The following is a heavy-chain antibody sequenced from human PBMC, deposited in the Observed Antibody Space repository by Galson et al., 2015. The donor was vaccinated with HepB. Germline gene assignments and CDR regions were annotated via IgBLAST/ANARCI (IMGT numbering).Heavy chain of an antibody. Sequence: SLRLSCAASGFTFSDYYMSWIRQAPGKGLEWVSYISNSSSYTNYADSVKGRFTISRDNAKNSLYLQMNSLRAEDTAVYYCARDGVLGYSSSWYVVWGQGTLVTVSS. J-gene: IGHJ4*02. D-gene: IGHD6-13*01. CDR3: ARDGVLGYSSSWYVV. CDR2: ISNSSSYT. CDR1: GFTFSDYY. V-gene: IGHV3-11*05.